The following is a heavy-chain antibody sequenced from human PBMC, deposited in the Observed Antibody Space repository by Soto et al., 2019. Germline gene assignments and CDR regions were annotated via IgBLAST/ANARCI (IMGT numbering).Heavy chain of an antibody. D-gene: IGHD4-17*01. V-gene: IGHV2-5*02. CDR2: IYWDDDK. Sequence: QITLTESGPTLVRPAQTLTLTCDFSGFSLSTYHMGVAWIRQPPGKALEWLALIYWDDDKRYSPSLKDRLAISQDTSSNHVVVTITNMYPGDTATYFCAHAGDYDLLTFDHWGPGTLVTVSS. CDR1: GFSLSTYHMG. CDR3: AHAGDYDLLTFDH. J-gene: IGHJ4*02.